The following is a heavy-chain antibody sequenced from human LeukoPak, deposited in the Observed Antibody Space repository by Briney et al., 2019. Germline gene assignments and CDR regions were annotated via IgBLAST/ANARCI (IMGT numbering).Heavy chain of an antibody. CDR2: ISYDGSNK. CDR1: GFTFSSYA. Sequence: GGSLRLSRAASGFTFSSYAMHWVRQAPGKGLEWVAVISYDGSNKYYADSVKGRFTISRDNSKNTLYLQMNSLRAEDTAVYYCAKDGGSTVVTPTYYFDYWGQGTLVTVSS. D-gene: IGHD4-23*01. CDR3: AKDGGSTVVTPTYYFDY. V-gene: IGHV3-30*04. J-gene: IGHJ4*02.